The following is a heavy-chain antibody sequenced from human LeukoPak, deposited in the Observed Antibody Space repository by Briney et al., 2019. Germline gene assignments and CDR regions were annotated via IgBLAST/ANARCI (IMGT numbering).Heavy chain of an antibody. CDR2: ISSSSSYI. CDR3: ARDLAYYYDSSGYYYPNGGD. Sequence: GRSLRLSCAASGFTFSSYSMNWVRQAPGKGLEWVSSISSSSSYIYYADSVKGRFTISRDNAKNSLYLQMNSLRAEDTAVYYCARDLAYYYDSSGYYYPNGGDWGQGTLVTVSS. CDR1: GFTFSSYS. V-gene: IGHV3-21*01. D-gene: IGHD3-22*01. J-gene: IGHJ4*02.